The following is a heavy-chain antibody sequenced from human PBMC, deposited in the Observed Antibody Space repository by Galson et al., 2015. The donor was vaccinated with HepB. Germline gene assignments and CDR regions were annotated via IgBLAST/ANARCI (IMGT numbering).Heavy chain of an antibody. Sequence: SLRLSCAASGFTFGDYAMSWFRQAPGKGLEWVGFIRSKAYGGTTEYAASVKGRFTISRDDSKSIAYLQMNSLKTEDTAVYYCTTIRHHYDFWSGYLPGDYLGQGTLVTVSS. D-gene: IGHD3-3*01. J-gene: IGHJ4*02. V-gene: IGHV3-49*03. CDR2: IRSKAYGGTT. CDR1: GFTFGDYA. CDR3: TTIRHHYDFWSGYLPGDY.